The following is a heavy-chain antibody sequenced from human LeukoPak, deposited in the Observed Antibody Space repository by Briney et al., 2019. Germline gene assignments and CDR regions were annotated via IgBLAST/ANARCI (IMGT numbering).Heavy chain of an antibody. CDR2: IYYSGST. J-gene: IGHJ4*02. Sequence: SETLSLTCTVSGGSISRYCWSWIRQPPGKGLEWIGCIYYSGSTNYNPSLKSRVTTSVDTSKNQFSLKLSSVTAADTAVFYCARAVADFWSGQYYFDYWGQGTLVTVSS. CDR1: GGSISRYC. D-gene: IGHD3-3*01. V-gene: IGHV4-59*01. CDR3: ARAVADFWSGQYYFDY.